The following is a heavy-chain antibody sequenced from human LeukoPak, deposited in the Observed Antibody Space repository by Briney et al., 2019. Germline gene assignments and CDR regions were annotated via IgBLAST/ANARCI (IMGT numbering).Heavy chain of an antibody. D-gene: IGHD3-10*01. CDR1: GYSISSGYY. Sequence: SETLSLTCTVSGYSISSGYYWGWIRQPPGKGLEWIGSIYHSGSTYYNPSLKSRVTISVDTSKNQFSLKLSSVTAADTAVYYCARAVWFGELSYFDYWGQGTLVTVSS. V-gene: IGHV4-38-2*02. CDR3: ARAVWFGELSYFDY. J-gene: IGHJ4*02. CDR2: IYHSGST.